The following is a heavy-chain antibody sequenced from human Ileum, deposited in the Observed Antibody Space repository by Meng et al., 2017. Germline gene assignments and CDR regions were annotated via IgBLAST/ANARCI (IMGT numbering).Heavy chain of an antibody. Sequence: HVQLQESGPGLVGPSGTLSLTCVVSGDSISSSNWWNWVRQPPGKGLEWIGEIFHTGSTNYNPSLKSRVTISADKSKNQFSLNLSSVTAADTAVYYCATNKNKKIDYWGQGTLVTVSS. CDR2: IFHTGST. CDR1: GDSISSSNW. CDR3: ATNKNKKIDY. V-gene: IGHV4-4*02. D-gene: IGHD2/OR15-2a*01. J-gene: IGHJ4*02.